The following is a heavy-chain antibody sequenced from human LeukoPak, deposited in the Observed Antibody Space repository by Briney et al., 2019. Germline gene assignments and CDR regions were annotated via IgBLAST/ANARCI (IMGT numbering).Heavy chain of an antibody. D-gene: IGHD3-22*01. CDR3: ARDSCGDSSAYYLGYFVN. CDR2: INPNSGAT. J-gene: IGHJ4*01. V-gene: IGHV1-2*02. CDR1: GSTFTGYH. Sequence: GASVMVSCKASGSTFTGYHIHLVRKAPGQGLEWMGWINPNSGATKYAQKFQGGVTMTRDTSITTVYMELSRLTTHHTRPYFCARDSCGDSSAYYLGYFVNSGHRTQVTVSS.